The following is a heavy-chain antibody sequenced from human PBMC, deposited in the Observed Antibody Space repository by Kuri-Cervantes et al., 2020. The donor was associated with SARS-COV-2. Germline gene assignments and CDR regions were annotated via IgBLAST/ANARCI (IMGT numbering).Heavy chain of an antibody. J-gene: IGHJ4*02. CDR2: INHSGST. CDR3: ARGASIAARYYFDY. Sequence: SETLSLTCAVSGYSISSGYYWSWIRQPPGKGLEWIGEINHSGSTNYNPSLRSRVTISVDTSKNQFSLKLSSVTAADTAVYYCARGASIAARYYFDYWGQGTLVTVSS. V-gene: IGHV4-34*01. D-gene: IGHD6-6*01. CDR1: GYSISSGYY.